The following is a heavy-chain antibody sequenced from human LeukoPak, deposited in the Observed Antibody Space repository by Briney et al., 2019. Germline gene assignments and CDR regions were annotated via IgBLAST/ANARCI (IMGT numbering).Heavy chain of an antibody. V-gene: IGHV3-23*01. CDR3: AKDIELFMS. D-gene: IGHD1-26*01. J-gene: IGHJ5*02. CDR1: GFTFRNFA. CDR2: LSHGGTRT. Sequence: PGGSLRLSGAASGFTFRNFAMSWVRQAPGKGLEWVSGLSHGGTRTFYAASVKGRFTISRDDSNSTLFLQMDNLRVEDTATYYCAKDIELFMSWGQGTLVIVSS.